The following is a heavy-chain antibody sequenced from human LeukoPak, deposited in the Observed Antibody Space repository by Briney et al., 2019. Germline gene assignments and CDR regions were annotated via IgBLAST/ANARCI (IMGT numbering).Heavy chain of an antibody. CDR3: ARAKIDYGDYKILRPWFDP. J-gene: IGHJ5*02. Sequence: PSETLSLTCAVSGGSISSGDYSWSWIRQPPGKGLEWIGYIYHSGSTYYNPSLKSRVTISVDRSKNQFSLKLTSVTAADTAVYYCARAKIDYGDYKILRPWFDPWGQGTLVTVSS. D-gene: IGHD4-17*01. CDR1: GGSISSGDYS. V-gene: IGHV4-30-2*01. CDR2: IYHSGST.